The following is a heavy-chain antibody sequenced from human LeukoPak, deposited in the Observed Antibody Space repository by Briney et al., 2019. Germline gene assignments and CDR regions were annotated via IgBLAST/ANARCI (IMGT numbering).Heavy chain of an antibody. V-gene: IGHV4-59*01. CDR2: IHYSGST. CDR3: ARVGTMVRGVTPRYYYYMDV. D-gene: IGHD3-10*01. Sequence: SETLSLTCTVSGGSISSYYWSWIRQPPGKGLEWIGYIHYSGSTTYNPSLKSRVTISVDTSKNQFSLKLSSVTAADTAVYYCARVGTMVRGVTPRYYYYMDVWGKGTTVTVSS. CDR1: GGSISSYY. J-gene: IGHJ6*03.